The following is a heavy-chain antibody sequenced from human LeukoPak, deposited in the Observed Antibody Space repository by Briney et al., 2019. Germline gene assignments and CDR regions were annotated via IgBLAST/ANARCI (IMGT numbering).Heavy chain of an antibody. CDR3: ARDHATGSDYYGSGSSWYNWFDP. V-gene: IGHV3-53*01. D-gene: IGHD3-10*01. CDR2: IYSGGST. J-gene: IGHJ5*02. CDR1: GFTVSSDY. Sequence: PGGSLRLSCAASGFTVSSDYMSWVRQAPGKGLEWVSVIYSGGSTYYADSVKGRFTISRDNFDNTLYLQMNSLRAEDTAVYYCARDHATGSDYYGSGSSWYNWFDPWGQGTLVTVSS.